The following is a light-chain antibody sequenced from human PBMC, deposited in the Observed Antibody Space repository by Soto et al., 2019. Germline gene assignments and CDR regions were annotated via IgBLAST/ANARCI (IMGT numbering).Light chain of an antibody. CDR3: QQASSFPLT. V-gene: IGKV1-12*01. J-gene: IGKJ4*01. Sequence: IQMTPSPSSVSASVGDSVTITCRASQRISSWLAWYQVKPGKAPKLLIYGASNRESGVPSRFSGSESGTLFTLTINSLQPEDFATYYCQQASSFPLTFGGGTTVEI. CDR1: QRISSW. CDR2: GAS.